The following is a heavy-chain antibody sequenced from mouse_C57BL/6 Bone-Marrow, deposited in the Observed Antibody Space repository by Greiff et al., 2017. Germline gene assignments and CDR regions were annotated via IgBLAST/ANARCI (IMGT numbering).Heavy chain of an antibody. D-gene: IGHD6-5*01. CDR2: IYPGSGST. Sequence: QVQLQQPGAELVKPGASVKMSCKASGYTFTSYWITWVKQRPGQGLEWIGEIYPGSGSTNYNEKFKSKATLTVDTSSSTAYMQLSSLTSEDSAVYYCARGYAYPGWFAYWGQGTLVTVSA. CDR1: GYTFTSYW. J-gene: IGHJ3*01. CDR3: ARGYAYPGWFAY. V-gene: IGHV1-55*01.